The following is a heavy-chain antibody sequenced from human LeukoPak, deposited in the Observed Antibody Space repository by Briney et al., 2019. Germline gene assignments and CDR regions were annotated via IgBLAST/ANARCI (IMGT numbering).Heavy chain of an antibody. CDR3: ARESGIAAAGTSTPYGYYYYGMDV. D-gene: IGHD6-13*01. CDR1: GFTFNSYA. J-gene: IGHJ6*02. CDR2: IGSDGGTT. V-gene: IGHV3-64*02. Sequence: GGSLRLSCAASGFTFNSYAMNWVRQAPGKGLEYVSVIGSDGGTTYYADSVKGRFTISRDNSKNTLHLQMGSLRAEDMGVYYCARESGIAAAGTSTPYGYYYYGMDVWGQGTTVTVSS.